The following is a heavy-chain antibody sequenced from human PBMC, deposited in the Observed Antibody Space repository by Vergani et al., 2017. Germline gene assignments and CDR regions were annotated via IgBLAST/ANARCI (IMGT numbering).Heavy chain of an antibody. Sequence: EVQLLESGGGLVQPGGSLRLSCAASGFTFSSYAMSWVRQAPGKGLEWVSASSGSGGSTYYADSVKGRFTISRDNSKNTLYLQMNSLRAEDTAVYYCAKGSGDFWSGYSGYWGQGTLVTVSS. CDR2: SSGSGGST. CDR1: GFTFSSYA. J-gene: IGHJ4*02. V-gene: IGHV3-23*01. CDR3: AKGSGDFWSGYSGY. D-gene: IGHD3-3*01.